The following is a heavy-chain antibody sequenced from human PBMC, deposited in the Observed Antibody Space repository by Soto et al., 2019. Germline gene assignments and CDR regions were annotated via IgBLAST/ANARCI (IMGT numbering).Heavy chain of an antibody. CDR2: INHSGST. Sequence: PSETLSLTCAVYGGSFSGYYWSWIRQPPGKGLEWIGEINHSGSTNYNPSLKSRVTISVDTSKNQFSLKLSSVTAADTAVYYCARALLRSGDYIDYWGQGTLVTVS. J-gene: IGHJ4*02. CDR3: ARALLRSGDYIDY. V-gene: IGHV4-34*01. D-gene: IGHD6-25*01. CDR1: GGSFSGYY.